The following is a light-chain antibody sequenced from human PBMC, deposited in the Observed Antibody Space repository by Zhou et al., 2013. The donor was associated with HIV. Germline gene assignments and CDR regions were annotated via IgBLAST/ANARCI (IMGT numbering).Light chain of an antibody. Sequence: AIQMTQSPSSLSASVGDRVTITCRASQDIRNDLGWYQQKPGKAPNLLIYATSSLQSGVPSRFSGSGSGTDFTLTISSLQPEDFAAYYCQQFNSYPALTFGGGTKVEIK. J-gene: IGKJ4*01. CDR2: ATS. CDR1: QDIRND. V-gene: IGKV1-6*01. CDR3: QQFNSYPALT.